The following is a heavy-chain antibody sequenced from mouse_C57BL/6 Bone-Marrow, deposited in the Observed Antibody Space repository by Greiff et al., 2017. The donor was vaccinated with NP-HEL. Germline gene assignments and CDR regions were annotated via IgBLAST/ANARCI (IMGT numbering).Heavy chain of an antibody. CDR1: GFTFSDYY. J-gene: IGHJ1*03. V-gene: IGHV5-12*01. CDR3: ARQGGPYWYFDV. Sequence: EVQGVESGGGLVQPGGSLKLSCAASGFTFSDYYMYWVRQTPEKRLERVAYISNGGGSTYYPDTVKGRFTISRDNAKNTLYLQMSRLKSEDTAMYYCARQGGPYWYFDVWGTGTTVTVSS. CDR2: ISNGGGST.